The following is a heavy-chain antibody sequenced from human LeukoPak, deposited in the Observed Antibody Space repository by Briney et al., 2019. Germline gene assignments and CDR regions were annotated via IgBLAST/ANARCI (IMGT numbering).Heavy chain of an antibody. CDR3: AKVDRWTRFDN. CDR1: GFTFSSYE. CDR2: ISTSGSTI. J-gene: IGHJ4*02. D-gene: IGHD3/OR15-3a*01. Sequence: GGSLRLSCAASGFTFSSYEMNWVRQAPGKGLEWVSYISTSGSTIYYADSVKGRFAISRDNSKNTLYLQMNSLRAEDTAVYYCAKVDRWTRFDNWGQGTLVTVSS. V-gene: IGHV3-48*03.